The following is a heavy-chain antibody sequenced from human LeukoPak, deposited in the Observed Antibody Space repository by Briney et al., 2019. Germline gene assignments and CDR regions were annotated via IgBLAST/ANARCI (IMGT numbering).Heavy chain of an antibody. J-gene: IGHJ4*02. CDR2: IYHSGTT. V-gene: IGHV4-38-2*01. CDR1: GYSISSNYY. Sequence: SETLSLTCAVSGYSISSNYYWGWIRLPPGKGLEWIGTIYHSGTTYYNPSLKSRLTISVDTSKNQFSLKLSSVTAADTAVYYCAATPRSAFDYWGRGTLVTVSS. CDR3: AATPRSAFDY.